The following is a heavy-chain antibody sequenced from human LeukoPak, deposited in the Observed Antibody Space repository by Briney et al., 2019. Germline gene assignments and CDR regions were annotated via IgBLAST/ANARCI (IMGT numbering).Heavy chain of an antibody. Sequence: GGSLRLSCAASGFTFSSYWMSWVRQAPGRGRDGVANIKQDGSEKYDVDSVKGRFTISRDNAKNSLYLQMNSLRAEDTAVYYCAREEMYSDFLGYYMDVWGKGTTVTVSS. V-gene: IGHV3-7*01. CDR1: GFTFSSYW. J-gene: IGHJ6*03. CDR3: AREEMYSDFLGYYMDV. CDR2: IKQDGSEK. D-gene: IGHD3-3*01.